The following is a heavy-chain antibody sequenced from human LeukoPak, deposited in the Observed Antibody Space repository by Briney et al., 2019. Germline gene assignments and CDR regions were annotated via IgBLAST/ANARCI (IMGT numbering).Heavy chain of an antibody. Sequence: SETLSLTCTVSGGSISSSSYYWGWIRQPPGKGLEWIGSIHYSGSTYYNPSLKSRVTISVDTSKNQFSLKLSSVTAADTAVYYCARDSMVRGVIITKPLDYWGQGTLVTVSS. V-gene: IGHV4-39*01. CDR2: IHYSGST. D-gene: IGHD3-10*01. J-gene: IGHJ4*02. CDR1: GGSISSSSYY. CDR3: ARDSMVRGVIITKPLDY.